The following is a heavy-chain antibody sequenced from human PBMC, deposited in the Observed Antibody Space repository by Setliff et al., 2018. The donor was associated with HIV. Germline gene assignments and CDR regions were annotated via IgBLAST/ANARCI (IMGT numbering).Heavy chain of an antibody. J-gene: IGHJ6*02. V-gene: IGHV1-18*01. Sequence: ASVKVSCKASGYTFTSYGISWVRQAPGQGLEWMGWISAYNGNTNYAQKLQGRVTMTTDTSTSTAYMELRSLRSDDTAVYYCARDYGGNSRGDYYYGMDVWGQGTTVTVSS. CDR1: GYTFTSYG. CDR2: ISAYNGNT. D-gene: IGHD4-17*01. CDR3: ARDYGGNSRGDYYYGMDV.